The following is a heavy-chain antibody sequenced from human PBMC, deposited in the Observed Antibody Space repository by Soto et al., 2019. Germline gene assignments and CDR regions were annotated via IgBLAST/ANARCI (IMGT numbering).Heavy chain of an antibody. V-gene: IGHV4-61*08. CDR2: IYYGGST. CDR1: GGSISSGGYS. D-gene: IGHD3-22*01. CDR3: ARAVRGLYYDASGYSRRMMYYFDY. Sequence: SETLSLTCAVSGGSISSGGYSWSWIRQPPGKGLEWIGYIYYGGSTDYNPSLKSLVIISVDTSKNQFSLNLISVTAADTAVYYCARAVRGLYYDASGYSRRMMYYFDYWGQGPLVTVSS. J-gene: IGHJ4*02.